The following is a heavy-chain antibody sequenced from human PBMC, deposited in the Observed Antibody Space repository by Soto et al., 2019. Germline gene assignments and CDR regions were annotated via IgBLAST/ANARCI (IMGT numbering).Heavy chain of an antibody. V-gene: IGHV3-48*02. CDR1: GLNFNTYA. D-gene: IGHD3-16*01. J-gene: IGHJ4*02. CDR3: AADPSYAFTYKYYFDH. Sequence: GGSLRLSCAVSGLNFNTYAMNWVRQAPGKGLEWVSYISASSANIHYADSVKGRFTVSRDNAKKSLYLQMNSLRDEDTAVYYCAADPSYAFTYKYYFDHWGQGTVVTVSS. CDR2: ISASSANI.